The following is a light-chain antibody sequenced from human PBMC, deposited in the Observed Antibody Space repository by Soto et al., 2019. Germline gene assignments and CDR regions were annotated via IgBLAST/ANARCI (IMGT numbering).Light chain of an antibody. J-gene: IGKJ1*01. Sequence: DIQMTQSPSSLSASVGDRVTLTCRVSQDIKDHLGWYQQKPGKAPKSLIYVASRLQSGVPPRFSGSGSGTEFTLTISSLQPEDLAAYFCLQHNSDPWTFGQGKKVEI. CDR1: QDIKDH. CDR3: LQHNSDPWT. V-gene: IGKV1-17*01. CDR2: VAS.